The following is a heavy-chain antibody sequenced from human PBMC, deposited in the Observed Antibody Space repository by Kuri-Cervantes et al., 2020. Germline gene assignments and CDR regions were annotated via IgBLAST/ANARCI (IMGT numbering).Heavy chain of an antibody. CDR3: ARLIPNYDFWSGYYWGAYYFDY. CDR1: GFTFSSYD. J-gene: IGHJ4*02. Sequence: GGSLRLSCAASGFTFSSYDMHWVRQATGKGLEWVSAIGTAGDTYYPGSVKGRFTISRENAKNSLYLQMNSLRAGDTAVYYCARLIPNYDFWSGYYWGAYYFDYWGQGTLVTVSS. D-gene: IGHD3-3*01. CDR2: IGTAGDT. V-gene: IGHV3-13*01.